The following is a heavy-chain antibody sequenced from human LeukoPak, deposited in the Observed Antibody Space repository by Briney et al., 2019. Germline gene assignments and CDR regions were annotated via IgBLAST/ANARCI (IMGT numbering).Heavy chain of an antibody. J-gene: IGHJ4*02. Sequence: ASVKVSCKASGYSFNTHGINWVRQAHGQGLEWMGWIDTYTGIPSYVQDFTGRFVFSVDTSVSTAYAQIIGLKAEDTAVYYCARGARDGALDYWGQGTLVTVSS. CDR2: IDTYTGIP. CDR1: GYSFNTHG. D-gene: IGHD3-10*01. V-gene: IGHV7-4-1*02. CDR3: ARGARDGALDY.